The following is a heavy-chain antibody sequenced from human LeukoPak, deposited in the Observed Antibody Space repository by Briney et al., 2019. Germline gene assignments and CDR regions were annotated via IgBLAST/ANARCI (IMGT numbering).Heavy chain of an antibody. J-gene: IGHJ4*02. CDR1: GFTFSSYW. CDR3: ARGAAGDNFDY. D-gene: IGHD6-13*01. CDR2: INSDGSST. V-gene: IGHV3-74*01. Sequence: AGRSLRLSCAASGFTFSSYWMHWVRQAPGKGLVWVSRINSDGSSTSYADSVKGRFTISRDNAKNTLYLQMNSLRAEDTAVYYCARGAAGDNFDYWGQGTLVTVSS.